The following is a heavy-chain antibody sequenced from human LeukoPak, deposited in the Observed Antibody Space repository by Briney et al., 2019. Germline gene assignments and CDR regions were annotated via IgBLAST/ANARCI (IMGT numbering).Heavy chain of an antibody. D-gene: IGHD2-8*01. CDR1: GFTFSSYA. CDR3: AKGEGIMVYAKYLYFDY. J-gene: IGHJ4*02. Sequence: PGGSLRLSCAASGFTFSSYAMSWVRQAPGKGLEWVSAISGSGGSTYYADSVKGRFTISRDNSKNTLYLQMNSLRAEDTAVYYCAKGEGIMVYAKYLYFDYWGQGTLVTVSS. V-gene: IGHV3-23*01. CDR2: ISGSGGST.